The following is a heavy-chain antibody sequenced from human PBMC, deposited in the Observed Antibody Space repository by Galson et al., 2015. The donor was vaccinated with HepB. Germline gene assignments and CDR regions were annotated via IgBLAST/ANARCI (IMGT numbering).Heavy chain of an antibody. CDR1: GYTLTELS. V-gene: IGHV1-24*01. CDR2: FDPEDGET. J-gene: IGHJ6*02. CDR3: ATDGSGGRGAWDV. D-gene: IGHD3-16*01. Sequence: SCKVSGYTLTELSMHWVRQAPGKGLEWMGGFDPEDGETIYAQKFQGRVTMTEDTSTDTAYMELSSLRSEDTAVYYCATDGSGGRGAWDVWGQATTATVSS.